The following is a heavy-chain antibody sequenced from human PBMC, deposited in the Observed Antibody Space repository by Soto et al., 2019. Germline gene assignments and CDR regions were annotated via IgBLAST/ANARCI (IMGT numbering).Heavy chain of an antibody. V-gene: IGHV4-39*01. J-gene: IGHJ6*02. CDR2: IYYSGST. CDR1: GGSISSSSYY. CDR3: ARRRQGRFLEWSQVYYYYGMDV. Sequence: KPSETLSLTCTVSGGSISSSSYYWGWIRQPPGKGLEWIGSIYYSGSTYYNPSLKSRVTISVDTSKNQFSLKLSPVTAADTAVYYCARRRQGRFLEWSQVYYYYGMDVWGQGTTVTVSS. D-gene: IGHD3-3*01.